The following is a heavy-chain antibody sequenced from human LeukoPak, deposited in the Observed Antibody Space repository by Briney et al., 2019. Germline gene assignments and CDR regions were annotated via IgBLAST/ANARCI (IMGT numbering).Heavy chain of an antibody. Sequence: GGSLRLSCAASGFTFSSYWMHLVRQAPGKGLVWVSRINSDGSSTSYADSVKGRFTISRDNAKNTLYLQMNSLRAEDTAVYYCARDEVVVVAATDYYYYYGMDVWGQGTTVTVSS. CDR3: ARDEVVVVAATDYYYYYGMDV. V-gene: IGHV3-74*01. D-gene: IGHD2-15*01. CDR1: GFTFSSYW. CDR2: INSDGSST. J-gene: IGHJ6*02.